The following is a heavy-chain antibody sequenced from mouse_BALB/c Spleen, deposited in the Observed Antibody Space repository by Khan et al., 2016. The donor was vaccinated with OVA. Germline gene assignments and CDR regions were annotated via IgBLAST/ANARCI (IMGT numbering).Heavy chain of an antibody. D-gene: IGHD1-1*01. Sequence: EVQLQESGPELVRPGASVKISCKASGYSFSTYYIHWVTRSHGKTLEWIGYIDPFNGGSTYNQKFKGKATLTVDKSSSTAYMHLTSLTSEDSADYDCARHGSTSGLAYWGQGTLVTVSA. J-gene: IGHJ3*01. V-gene: IGHV1S135*01. CDR2: IDPFNGGS. CDR1: GYSFSTYY. CDR3: ARHGSTSGLAY.